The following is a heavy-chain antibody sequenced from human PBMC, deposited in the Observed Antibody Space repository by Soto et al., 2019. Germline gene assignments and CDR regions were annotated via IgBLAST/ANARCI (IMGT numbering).Heavy chain of an antibody. D-gene: IGHD3-3*01. V-gene: IGHV1-3*01. Sequence: QVQLVQAGAEVKKPGASVKLSCKTSGYTFTGYVVDWVRQAPGQGLAWMGWINSGNGNTKYSEKFQGRVTITRDTSASTAYMELNSLTAAHTAVYYSARALTIFGEVIGYWGPRPLVTVSS. J-gene: IGHJ4*02. CDR1: GYTFTGYV. CDR2: INSGNGNT. CDR3: ARALTIFGEVIGY.